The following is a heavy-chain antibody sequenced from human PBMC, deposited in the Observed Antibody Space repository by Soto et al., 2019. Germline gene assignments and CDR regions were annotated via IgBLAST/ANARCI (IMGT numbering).Heavy chain of an antibody. V-gene: IGHV4-31*03. J-gene: IGHJ6*02. Sequence: ASETLSLTCTVSGGSIDSGDYYWSWIRQPPGKGLEWIGYIYYSGSTYYNPSLKSRVTISVDTSKNQFSLKLSSVTAADTAVYYCARVAAVAGYYYYYGMDVWGQGTTVTVSS. CDR2: IYYSGST. CDR3: ARVAAVAGYYYYYGMDV. CDR1: GGSIDSGDYY. D-gene: IGHD6-19*01.